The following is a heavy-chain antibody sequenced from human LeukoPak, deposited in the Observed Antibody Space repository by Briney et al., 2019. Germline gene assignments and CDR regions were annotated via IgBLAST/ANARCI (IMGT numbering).Heavy chain of an antibody. CDR1: GFTFDDYG. D-gene: IGHD4-17*01. CDR2: INWNGGST. CDR3: ARVGDYGEQYYFDY. V-gene: IGHV3-20*04. Sequence: GGSLRLSCAASGFTFDDYGMSWVRQAPGKGLEWVSGINWNGGSTGYADSVKGRFTISRDNAKNSLYLQMNSLGAEDTALYYCARVGDYGEQYYFDYWGQGTLVTVSS. J-gene: IGHJ4*02.